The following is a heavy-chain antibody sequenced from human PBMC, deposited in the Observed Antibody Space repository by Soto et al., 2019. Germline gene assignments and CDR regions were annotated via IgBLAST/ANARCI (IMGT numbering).Heavy chain of an antibody. J-gene: IGHJ4*02. Sequence: ASVKVSCKASQYTFSNYYLHWVRQAPGQRPEWMGWINNGGGTIYAQKFQGRLTMTRDTSITTAYMELSRLSSDDTAFYYCATSSDWSPLLDYWGQGTPVTVSS. CDR1: QYTFSNYY. CDR3: ATSSDWSPLLDY. V-gene: IGHV1-2*02. D-gene: IGHD6-19*01. CDR2: INNGGGT.